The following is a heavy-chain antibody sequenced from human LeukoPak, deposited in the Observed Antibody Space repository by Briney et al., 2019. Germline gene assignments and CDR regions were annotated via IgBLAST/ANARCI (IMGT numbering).Heavy chain of an antibody. CDR2: IYSTGST. Sequence: PSETLSLTCTVSGGSINSHYWSWIRQPAGPGLEWIGRIYSTGSTRYNPSLKSRVTMSVDTPNNQLSLKLSSVTAADTAVYYCAREGLEDCSGASCYFLFDPWGQGTLVTVSS. CDR1: GGSINSHY. CDR3: AREGLEDCSGASCYFLFDP. V-gene: IGHV4-4*07. J-gene: IGHJ5*02. D-gene: IGHD2-15*01.